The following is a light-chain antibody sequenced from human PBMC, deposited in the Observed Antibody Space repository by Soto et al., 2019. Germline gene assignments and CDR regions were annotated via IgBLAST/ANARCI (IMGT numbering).Light chain of an antibody. CDR2: DAS. CDR3: QQRNSWPRT. CDR1: QSVSSY. J-gene: IGKJ1*01. V-gene: IGKV3-11*01. Sequence: EIVLTQSPGTLSFTPGARVTLSWRASQSVSSYLAWYQQKAGQAPKLLIYDASNRATGIPARFSGSGSGTDFTLTISSLEPEDFAVYYCQQRNSWPRTFGQGTKVDIK.